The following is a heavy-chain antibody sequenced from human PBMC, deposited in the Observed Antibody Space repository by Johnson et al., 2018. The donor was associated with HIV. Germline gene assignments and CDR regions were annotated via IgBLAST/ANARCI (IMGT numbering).Heavy chain of an antibody. CDR1: GFTFSSYA. V-gene: IGHV3-30-3*01. J-gene: IGHJ3*02. D-gene: IGHD1-26*01. CDR2: ISYDGSNK. Sequence: QVQVVESGGGVVQPGRSLRLSCAASGFTFSSYAMHWVRQAPGKGLEWVAVISYDGSNKYYADSVKGRFTISRDNSKNTLYLQMNSLRAEDTAVYYCAKPLRWDFAVDAFDIWGQGTMVTVSS. CDR3: AKPLRWDFAVDAFDI.